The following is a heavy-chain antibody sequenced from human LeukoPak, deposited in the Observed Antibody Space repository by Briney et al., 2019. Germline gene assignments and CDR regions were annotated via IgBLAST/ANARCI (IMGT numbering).Heavy chain of an antibody. D-gene: IGHD3-3*01. CDR2: IYYSGNT. CDR3: ARLGAGPTYYDFWSGYSSFYFDY. Sequence: SETLSLTCTVSGGSTSSGNYYWGWIRQPPGKGLEWIGGIYYSGNTYYNPSLKSRVTISVDTSKNQFSLKLGSVTAADTAVYYCARLGAGPTYYDFWSGYSSFYFDYWGQGTLVTVSS. CDR1: GGSTSSGNYY. J-gene: IGHJ4*02. V-gene: IGHV4-39*01.